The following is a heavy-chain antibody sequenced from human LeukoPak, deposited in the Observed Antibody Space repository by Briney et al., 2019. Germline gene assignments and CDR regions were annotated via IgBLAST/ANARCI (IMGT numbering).Heavy chain of an antibody. D-gene: IGHD3-10*01. V-gene: IGHV3-53*01. J-gene: IGHJ6*03. CDR2: IYSGGST. Sequence: GGSLRLSCAASGFTVRSNYMSWVRQAPGKGLEWVAVIYSGGSTYYAGSVKGRFTISRDNPKNTLYLQMNSLRVEDTAVYYCARVYYGSGSLHYYYYYMDVRGKGTTVTISS. CDR3: ARVYYGSGSLHYYYYYMDV. CDR1: GFTVRSNY.